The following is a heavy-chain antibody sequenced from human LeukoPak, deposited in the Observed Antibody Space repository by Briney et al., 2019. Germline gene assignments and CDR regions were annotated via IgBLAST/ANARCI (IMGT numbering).Heavy chain of an antibody. J-gene: IGHJ4*02. CDR2: ISWYGGST. V-gene: IGHV3-43D*03. Sequence: GGSLRLSRAASGFTFDEYAMHWVRQAPGKGLEWVSLISWYGGSTYYPDSVKGRFTISKDNHNNSLYLQMNSLRAEDTALYYCAKDEYSSSWEFDYWGQGTLVSVSS. CDR3: AKDEYSSSWEFDY. CDR1: GFTFDEYA. D-gene: IGHD6-13*01.